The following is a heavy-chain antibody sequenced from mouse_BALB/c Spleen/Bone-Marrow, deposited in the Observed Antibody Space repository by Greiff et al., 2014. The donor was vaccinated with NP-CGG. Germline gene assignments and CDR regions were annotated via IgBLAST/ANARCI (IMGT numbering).Heavy chain of an antibody. V-gene: IGHV14-3*02. CDR3: ARNGNYGAWFAY. Sequence: EVQLVEPGAELVKPGASVKLSCTASGFNIKDTYMHWVKQRPEQGLEWIGRIDPANGNTKYDPKFQGKATITADTSSNTAYLQLSSLTSEDTAVYYCARNGNYGAWFAYWGQGTLVTVSA. J-gene: IGHJ3*01. CDR1: GFNIKDTY. D-gene: IGHD2-1*01. CDR2: IDPANGNT.